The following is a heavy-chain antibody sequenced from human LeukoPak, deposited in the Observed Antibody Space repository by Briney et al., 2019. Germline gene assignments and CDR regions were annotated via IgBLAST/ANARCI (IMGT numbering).Heavy chain of an antibody. V-gene: IGHV1-18*01. D-gene: IGHD3-22*01. CDR2: ISAYNGNT. Sequence: ASVKVSCKASGYTFTSYGISWVRQAPGQGLEWMGWISAYNGNTNYAQKLQGRVTMTTDTSTSTAYMELRSLRSDDTAVYYCARDRVSDSSGSPRPFDYWGQGTLVTVSS. CDR1: GYTFTSYG. CDR3: ARDRVSDSSGSPRPFDY. J-gene: IGHJ4*02.